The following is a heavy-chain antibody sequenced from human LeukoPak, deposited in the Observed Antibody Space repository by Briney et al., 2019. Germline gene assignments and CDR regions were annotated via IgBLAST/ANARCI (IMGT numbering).Heavy chain of an antibody. D-gene: IGHD2-8*02. V-gene: IGHV3-64*01. J-gene: IGHJ3*02. CDR3: ARAWSRVDAFDI. CDR2: ISSNGGST. Sequence: GGSLRLSCAASGFTFSSYAMHWVRQAPGKGLEYVSAISSNGGSTYYANSVKGRFTISRDNSKNTLYLQMGSLRAEDMAVYYCARAWSRVDAFDIWGQGTMVTVSS. CDR1: GFTFSSYA.